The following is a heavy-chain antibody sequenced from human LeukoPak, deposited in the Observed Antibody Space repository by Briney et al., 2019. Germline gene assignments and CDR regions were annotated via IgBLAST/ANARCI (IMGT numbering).Heavy chain of an antibody. CDR1: GGSISSSGYY. CDR3: ARPLGPGAFDI. V-gene: IGHV4-39*01. CDR2: IYYSGGT. D-gene: IGHD7-27*01. J-gene: IGHJ3*02. Sequence: SETLCLTCTVSGGSISSSGYYWGWIRQPPGKGLEWIGSIYYSGGTYYNPSLKSRVTISVDTSKNQFSLRLSSVTAADTAVYYCARPLGPGAFDIWGQGTMVTVSS.